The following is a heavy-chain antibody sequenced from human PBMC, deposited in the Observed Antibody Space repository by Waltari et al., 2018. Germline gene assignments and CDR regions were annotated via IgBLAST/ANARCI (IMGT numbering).Heavy chain of an antibody. V-gene: IGHV4-38-2*02. CDR1: GYPISSNYY. D-gene: IGHD3-3*01. Sequence: VQLQESGPGLVTPSETLSLTCKVSGYPISSNYYWAWIRQPPGKGPEWIGTIYHTGSTYYNPSLKSRVTISVDTSKNQFSLNLNSVTAADTAVYYCARGAYHDFWSGNYPYNWFDPWGQGTLVTVSS. CDR2: IYHTGST. J-gene: IGHJ5*02. CDR3: ARGAYHDFWSGNYPYNWFDP.